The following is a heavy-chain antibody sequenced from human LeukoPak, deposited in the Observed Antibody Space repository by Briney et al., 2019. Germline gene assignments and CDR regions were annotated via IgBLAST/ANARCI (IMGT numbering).Heavy chain of an antibody. Sequence: GGSLRLSCAASGFSFSDHEMNWVRQAPGKGLEWVSVIYSGGSTYHADSVKGRFTISRDSSENTLYLQMNSLRAEDTAVYYCARESTPRYYFDSWGQGTLVTVSS. CDR1: GFSFSDHE. V-gene: IGHV3-66*01. CDR2: IYSGGST. J-gene: IGHJ4*02. CDR3: ARESTPRYYFDS. D-gene: IGHD2-2*01.